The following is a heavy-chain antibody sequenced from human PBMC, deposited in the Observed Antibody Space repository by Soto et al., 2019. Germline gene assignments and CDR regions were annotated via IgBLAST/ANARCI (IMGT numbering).Heavy chain of an antibody. CDR3: AIQAGGVVY. CDR2: INPSGGST. Sequence: ASVKVSCKASGYTFTSYYMHWVRQAPGQGLEWMGIINPSGGSTSYAQKFQGRVTMTRDTSTSTVYMELRNLKSDDTAVYSCAIQAGGVVYWGQGTLVTVSS. V-gene: IGHV1-46*01. CDR1: GYTFTSYY. J-gene: IGHJ4*02. D-gene: IGHD3-16*01.